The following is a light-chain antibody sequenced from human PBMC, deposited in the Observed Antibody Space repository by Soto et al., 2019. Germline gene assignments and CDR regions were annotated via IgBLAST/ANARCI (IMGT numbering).Light chain of an antibody. CDR2: AAS. J-gene: IGKJ1*01. CDR3: QQYGSSPWT. CDR1: QSISRY. V-gene: IGKV1-39*01. Sequence: DIQMTQSPSSLSASVGDRVTITSLASQSISRYLNWYQQKPGKAPKLLIYAASSLRSGVPSRFSGSGSGTDFTLTISRLEPEDFAVYYCQQYGSSPWTFGQGTKVDIK.